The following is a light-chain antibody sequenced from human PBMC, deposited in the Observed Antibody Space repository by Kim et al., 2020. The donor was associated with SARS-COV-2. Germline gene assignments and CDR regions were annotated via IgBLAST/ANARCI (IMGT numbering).Light chain of an antibody. V-gene: IGLV3-1*01. J-gene: IGLJ2*01. Sequence: SYELTQPPSVSVSPGQTATITCSGDDLDDKYFSWYQQKPGQSPVLIIYQDTKRPSGIPARFSGANSGNTASLTISGTQPIDEAHYYCQAWDGIVVFGGGTKWTV. CDR2: QDT. CDR1: DLDDKY. CDR3: QAWDGIVV.